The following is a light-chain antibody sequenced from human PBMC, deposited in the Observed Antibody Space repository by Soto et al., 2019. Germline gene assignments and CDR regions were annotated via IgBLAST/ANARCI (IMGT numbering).Light chain of an antibody. Sequence: EIVLTQSPGTLSLSPGERATLSCRASQSVSSSYLAWYQQKPGQAPRLLIYGASSRATDIPDRFSGSGSGTDFTLTISRLEPEDFAVYYCQQYGRHGTFGQGTKVEIK. CDR3: QQYGRHGT. CDR1: QSVSSSY. V-gene: IGKV3-20*01. CDR2: GAS. J-gene: IGKJ1*01.